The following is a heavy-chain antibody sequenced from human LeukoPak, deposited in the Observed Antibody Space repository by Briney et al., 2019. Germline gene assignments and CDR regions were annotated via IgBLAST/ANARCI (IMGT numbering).Heavy chain of an antibody. CDR2: IKQDGSEK. D-gene: IGHD2/OR15-2a*01. V-gene: IGHV3-7*01. Sequence: GGSLRLSCAASGFAFSRYWMSWVRQAPGKGLEWVANIKQDGSEKYYVDSVKGRFTISRDNAKNSLYLQMNSLRAEDTAVYYCARTFWFDPWGQGTLVTVSS. CDR3: ARTFWFDP. J-gene: IGHJ5*02. CDR1: GFAFSRYW.